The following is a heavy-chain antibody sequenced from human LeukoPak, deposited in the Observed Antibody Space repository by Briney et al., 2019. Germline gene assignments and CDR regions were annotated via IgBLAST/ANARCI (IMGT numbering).Heavy chain of an antibody. V-gene: IGHV4-38-2*02. J-gene: IGHJ4*02. CDR3: ARGGYYDSSGYYRIPGSDIDY. Sequence: SETLSLTCTVSGYCISSGYYWGWIRQPPGKGLDWIGSIYHSGSTYYNPSLKSRVTISVDTSKNQFSLKLSSVTAADTAVYYCARGGYYDSSGYYRIPGSDIDYWGQGTLVTVSS. CDR1: GYCISSGYY. D-gene: IGHD3-22*01. CDR2: IYHSGST.